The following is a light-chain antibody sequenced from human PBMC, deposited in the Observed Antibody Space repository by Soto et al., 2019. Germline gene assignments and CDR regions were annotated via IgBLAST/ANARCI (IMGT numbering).Light chain of an antibody. CDR2: QVT. Sequence: QSAVTQLESVSGSPGQSISISCTGTSSDIGGYYYVSWYQHHPGKPPKLIIYQVTKRPSGVSHRFSGSKSGNTASLTISGLQAEFYADYCCTPYSPTCVSLFGPGPNFTV. CDR1: SSDIGGYYY. V-gene: IGLV2-14*01. J-gene: IGLJ1*01. CDR3: TPYSPTCVSL.